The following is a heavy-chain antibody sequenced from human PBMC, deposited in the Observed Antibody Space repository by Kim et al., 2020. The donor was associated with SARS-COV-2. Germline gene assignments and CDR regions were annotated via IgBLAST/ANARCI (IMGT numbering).Heavy chain of an antibody. D-gene: IGHD6-19*01. V-gene: IGHV3-23*05. Sequence: GGSLRLSCAASGFTFSDYAMTWVRQAPGKGLEWLSTIDSHGGGTYYGDSVKGRLTISRDNSRNTLYLEMSSLRVDDTSVYYCASSNSSGSRGVASWGQGTLVTVSS. CDR2: IDSHGGGT. CDR3: ASSNSSGSRGVAS. CDR1: GFTFSDYA. J-gene: IGHJ4*02.